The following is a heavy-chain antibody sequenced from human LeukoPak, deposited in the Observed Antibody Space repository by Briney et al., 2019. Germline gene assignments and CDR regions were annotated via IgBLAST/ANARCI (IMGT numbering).Heavy chain of an antibody. CDR1: GVSITSGAYS. CDR2: IYHSGST. CDR3: ARQAQYSSSFYYYYYYMDV. J-gene: IGHJ6*03. Sequence: SETLSLTCAVSGVSITSGAYSWSWIRQPPGKGLEWIGYIYHSGSTLYNPSLKSRVTISLDRSKNQFSLKLSSVTAADTAVYYCARQAQYSSSFYYYYYYMDVWGKGTTVTVSS. V-gene: IGHV4-30-2*01. D-gene: IGHD6-13*01.